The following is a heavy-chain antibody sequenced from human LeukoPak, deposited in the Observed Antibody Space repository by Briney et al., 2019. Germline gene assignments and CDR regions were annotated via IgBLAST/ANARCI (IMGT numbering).Heavy chain of an antibody. J-gene: IGHJ4*02. V-gene: IGHV3-23*01. Sequence: GGSLRLSCAASGFTFSSYAMSWVRQAPGKGLEWVSAISGSGGSTYYADSVKGRFTISRDNSKNTLYLQMNSLRAEDTAVYYCAKPATLRGPRYYDSNPYPVWYFDYWGQGTLVTVSS. CDR3: AKPATLRGPRYYDSNPYPVWYFDY. D-gene: IGHD3-22*01. CDR2: ISGSGGST. CDR1: GFTFSSYA.